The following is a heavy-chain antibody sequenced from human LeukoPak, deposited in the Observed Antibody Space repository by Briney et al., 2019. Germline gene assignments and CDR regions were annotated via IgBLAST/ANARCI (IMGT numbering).Heavy chain of an antibody. J-gene: IGHJ4*02. D-gene: IGHD3-3*02. V-gene: IGHV4-59*01. CDR3: ARGGGFGASIQVDY. CDR1: GVSISSYN. CDR2: IYYSGST. Sequence: SETLSLTCTVSGVSISSYNWSWIRQPPGKGLEWIGYIYYSGSTKYNPPLKSRVTISVDTSRNQFSLKLSSVTTADTAVYFCARGGGFGASIQVDYWGQGTLVTVSS.